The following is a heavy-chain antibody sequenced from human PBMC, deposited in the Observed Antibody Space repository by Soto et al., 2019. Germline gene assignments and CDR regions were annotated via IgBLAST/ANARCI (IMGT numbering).Heavy chain of an antibody. J-gene: IGHJ6*02. CDR3: ARHGTSNSYYYYYYGMDV. CDR1: GGSISSSSYY. Sequence: PSETLSLTCTVSGGSISSSSYYWGWIRQPPXKGLEWIGSIYYSGSTYYNPSLKSRVTISVDTSKNQFSLKLSSVTAADTAVYYCARHGTSNSYYYYYYGMDVWGQGTTVTVYS. V-gene: IGHV4-39*01. D-gene: IGHD1-1*01. CDR2: IYYSGST.